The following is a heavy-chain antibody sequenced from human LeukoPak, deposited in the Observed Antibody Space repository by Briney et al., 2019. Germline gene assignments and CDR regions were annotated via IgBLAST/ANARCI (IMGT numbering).Heavy chain of an antibody. Sequence: PSETLSLTCAVSGASFSGYYWSWIRQSPGKGLEWIGEIIHTGSTNYNPSLKSRVTISIDTSKNQLSLKLSSVTAADTAVYYCARHPYSSSNYFDYWGQGTLVTVSS. J-gene: IGHJ4*02. CDR1: GASFSGYY. V-gene: IGHV4-34*12. D-gene: IGHD6-6*01. CDR2: IIHTGST. CDR3: ARHPYSSSNYFDY.